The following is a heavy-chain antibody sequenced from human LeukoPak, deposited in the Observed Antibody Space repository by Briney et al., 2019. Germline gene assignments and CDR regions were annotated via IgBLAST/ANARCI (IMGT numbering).Heavy chain of an antibody. D-gene: IGHD2-21*01. Sequence: PSETLSLTCSVSGASTSSGSYYWSWIRQPAGKGLEWIGRIYTSGSTNYNPSLKSRVTISVDTSKNQFSLKLSSVTAADTAVYYCARRGPRRYYFDYWGQGTLVTVSS. CDR3: ARRGPRRYYFDY. CDR1: GASTSSGSYY. CDR2: IYTSGST. J-gene: IGHJ4*02. V-gene: IGHV4-61*02.